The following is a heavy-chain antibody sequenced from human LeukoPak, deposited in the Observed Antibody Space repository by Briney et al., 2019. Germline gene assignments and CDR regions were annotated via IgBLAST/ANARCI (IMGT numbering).Heavy chain of an antibody. CDR3: GRDAPLGYFSYYYIDV. J-gene: IGHJ6*03. Sequence: SETLSPTCTVSDGPIRSHYWTWIRQSPLKGLEWIGDISNSGSTKYNPSLKSRVTISIDTSKSQFSLRLTSVTAADTAVYYCGRDAPLGYFSYYYIDVWGKGTTVTVSS. V-gene: IGHV4-59*11. CDR2: ISNSGST. CDR1: DGPIRSHY.